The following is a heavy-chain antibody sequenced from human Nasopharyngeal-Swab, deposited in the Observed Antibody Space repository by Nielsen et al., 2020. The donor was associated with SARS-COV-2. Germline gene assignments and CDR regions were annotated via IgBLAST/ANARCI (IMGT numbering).Heavy chain of an antibody. J-gene: IGHJ3*02. V-gene: IGHV4-59*01. CDR2: IYYSGST. CDR3: ASLGRLGYYDITRRRAFDI. D-gene: IGHD3-22*01. Sequence: RQAPRKGLEWIGYIYYSGSTNYNPSLKSRVTISVDTSKNQFSLKLSSVTAADTAVYYCASLGRLGYYDITRRRAFDIWGQGTMVTVSS.